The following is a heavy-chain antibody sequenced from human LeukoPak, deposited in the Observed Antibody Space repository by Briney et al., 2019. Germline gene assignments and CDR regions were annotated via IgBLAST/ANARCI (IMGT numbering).Heavy chain of an antibody. V-gene: IGHV3-7*04. J-gene: IGHJ4*02. D-gene: IGHD2-2*01. Sequence: PGGSLRLSCAVSGLNITKYWMSWVRQAPGKRLEWVANISPDGSDIQCLDSVRDRFTVSRDNARNPLYLEMNRLRVEDTAIYYCVRGSSSNWGQGTLVTVSS. CDR2: ISPDGSDI. CDR1: GLNITKYW. CDR3: VRGSSSN.